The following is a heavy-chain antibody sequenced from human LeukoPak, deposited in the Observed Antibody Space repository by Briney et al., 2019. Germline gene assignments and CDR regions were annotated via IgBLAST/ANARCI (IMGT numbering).Heavy chain of an antibody. V-gene: IGHV4-31*03. CDR1: GGSISSGGYY. D-gene: IGHD5-24*01. CDR3: AREVRWPIDAFDI. J-gene: IGHJ3*02. CDR2: IYYSGST. Sequence: SETLSLTCTVSGGSISSGGYYWSWIRQHPGKGLEWIGYIYYSGSTYYNPSLKSRVTISVDTYKNQFSLKLSSVTAADTAVYYCAREVRWPIDAFDIWGQGTMVTVSS.